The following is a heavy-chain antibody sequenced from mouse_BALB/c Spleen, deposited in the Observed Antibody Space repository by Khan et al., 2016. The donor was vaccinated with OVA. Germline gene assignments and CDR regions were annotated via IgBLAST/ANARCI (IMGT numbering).Heavy chain of an antibody. CDR2: ISSGGST. J-gene: IGHJ4*01. D-gene: IGHD2-1*01. CDR3: ARGYGNFVNHNYAMDY. V-gene: IGHV5-6-5*01. CDR1: GFTFSIYA. Sequence: EVELVESGGGLVRPGGSLKLSCAASGFTFSIYAMSWVRQTPEQRLEWVASISSGGSTYYPDSVKGRFTISRDNARTILYLQLSSLRSEDTAMYYRARGYGNFVNHNYAMDYWGQGTSVTVSS.